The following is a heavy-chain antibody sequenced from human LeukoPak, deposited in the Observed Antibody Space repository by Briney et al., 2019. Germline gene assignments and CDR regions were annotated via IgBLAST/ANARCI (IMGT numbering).Heavy chain of an antibody. J-gene: IGHJ4*02. CDR1: GFTFSSYA. D-gene: IGHD3-22*01. V-gene: IGHV3-23*01. CDR2: ISGSGGST. CDR3: AKDGGSGYYYFDY. Sequence: GGSLRLSCAASGFTFSSYAMSWVRQAPGKGLEWVSAISGSGGSTYYADSAKGRFTISRDNSKNTLYVQMNSLRAEDTAVYYCAKDGGSGYYYFDYWGQGTLVTVSS.